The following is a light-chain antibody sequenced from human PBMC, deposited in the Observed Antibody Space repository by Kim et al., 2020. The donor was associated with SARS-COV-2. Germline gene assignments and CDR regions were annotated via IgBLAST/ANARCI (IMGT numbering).Light chain of an antibody. CDR1: RNIGHS. CDR3: QQFDSYPIT. Sequence: ASVGDRVTITCRTSRNIGHSLSWYQQKAGQAPKLLIYDASRLERGLPSRFSGSGSGTDFTLTINSLLPEDFATYYCQQFDSYPITFGQRTRLEIK. V-gene: IGKV1-13*02. CDR2: DAS. J-gene: IGKJ5*01.